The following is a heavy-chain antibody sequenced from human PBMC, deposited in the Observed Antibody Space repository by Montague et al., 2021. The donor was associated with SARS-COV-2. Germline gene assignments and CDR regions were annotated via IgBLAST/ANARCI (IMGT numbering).Heavy chain of an antibody. CDR3: AAGIVVVVAAGDAFDI. J-gene: IGHJ3*02. D-gene: IGHD2-15*01. Sequence: SLRLSCAASGFTVSSNYMSWVRQAPGKGLEWVSAIYSGGSTYYADSVKGRFTISRDNSENTLYLQMNSLRAEDTAVYYCAAGIVVVVAAGDAFDIWGQGTMVTVSS. CDR2: IYSGGST. V-gene: IGHV3-53*01. CDR1: GFTVSSNY.